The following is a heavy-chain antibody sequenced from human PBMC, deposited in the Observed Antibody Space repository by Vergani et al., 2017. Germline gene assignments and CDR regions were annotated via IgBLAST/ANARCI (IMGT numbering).Heavy chain of an antibody. D-gene: IGHD5-12*01. CDR1: GFTFSSYG. CDR2: IWYDGSNK. J-gene: IGHJ3*02. CDR3: AKDGYSGYDSGAFDI. V-gene: IGHV3-33*06. Sequence: QVQLVESGGGVVQPGRSLRLSCAASGFTFSSYGMHWVRQAPGKGLEWVAVIWYDGSNKYYADSVKGRFTISRDNSKNTLYLQMNSLRAEDTAVYYCAKDGYSGYDSGAFDIWGQGTMVTVSS.